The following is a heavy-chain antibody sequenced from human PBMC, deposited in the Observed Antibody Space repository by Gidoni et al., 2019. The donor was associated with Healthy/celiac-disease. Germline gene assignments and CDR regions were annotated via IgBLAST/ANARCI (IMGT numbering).Heavy chain of an antibody. D-gene: IGHD5-12*01. CDR2: IYYSGST. CDR1: GGSISSSSSY. Sequence: QLQLQESGPGLVKPSETLSLTCTVSGGSISSSSSYWGWIRQPPGKGLEWIGSIYYSGSTYYNPSLKSRVTISVDTSKNQFSLKLSSVTAADTAVYYCASSVGIVAIDYWGQGTLVTVSS. V-gene: IGHV4-39*01. J-gene: IGHJ4*02. CDR3: ASSVGIVAIDY.